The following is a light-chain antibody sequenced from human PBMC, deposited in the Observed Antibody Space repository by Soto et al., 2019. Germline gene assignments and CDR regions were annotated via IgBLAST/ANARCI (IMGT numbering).Light chain of an antibody. CDR1: XSFXXKSHNKNF. V-gene: IGKV4-1*01. CDR3: QQYYSTPLFT. J-gene: IGKJ3*01. CDR2: WAS. Sequence: DIVMTQSPESLSLSLVERATIXXXXXXSFXXKSHNKNFLAWYQQKPGQPPRLLIYWASTRESGVPDRFSGSGSGTDFTLTISSLQAEDVAVYYCQQYYSTPLFTFGPGTKVDI.